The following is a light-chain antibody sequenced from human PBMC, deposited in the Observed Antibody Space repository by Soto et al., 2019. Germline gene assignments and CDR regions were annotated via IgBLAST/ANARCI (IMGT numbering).Light chain of an antibody. Sequence: SYELNQPPSVSVAPGQTARVTCGGNNIGSKRVYWYQQRPGQAPVLVVYDDRDRPSGIPERFAGSNSGNTATLTISRVEVGDEADYYCQVWDGSSDHYVFGTGTKLTVL. CDR1: NIGSKR. CDR3: QVWDGSSDHYV. V-gene: IGLV3-21*02. CDR2: DDR. J-gene: IGLJ1*01.